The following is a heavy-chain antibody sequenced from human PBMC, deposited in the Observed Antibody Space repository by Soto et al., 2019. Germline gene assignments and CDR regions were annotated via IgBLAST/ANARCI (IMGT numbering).Heavy chain of an antibody. CDR2: IIPMFGTA. CDR3: APMKGGSQYYYYGMDV. D-gene: IGHD3-10*01. V-gene: IGHV1-69*12. Sequence: QVQLVQSGAEVKKPGSSVKVSCKASGGTFSSYAISWVRQAPGQGLEWTGGIIPMFGTADYAQKFQGRVTITADESTSTAYMELSSLRSDDTAVYYCAPMKGGSQYYYYGMDVWGQGTTVTVSS. CDR1: GGTFSSYA. J-gene: IGHJ6*02.